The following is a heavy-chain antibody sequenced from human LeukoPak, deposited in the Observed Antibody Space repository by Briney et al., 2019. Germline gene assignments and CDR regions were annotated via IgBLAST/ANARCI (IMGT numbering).Heavy chain of an antibody. CDR2: IIPIFGTA. Sequence: SSVKVSCKASGGTFSSYAISWVRQAPGQGLEWMGGIIPIFGTANYAQKFQGRVTITADESTSTAYMELSSLRSEDTAVYYCARGLMLEAAANAFDIWGQGTMVTVSS. CDR3: ARGLMLEAAANAFDI. V-gene: IGHV1-69*01. J-gene: IGHJ3*02. D-gene: IGHD2-15*01. CDR1: GGTFSSYA.